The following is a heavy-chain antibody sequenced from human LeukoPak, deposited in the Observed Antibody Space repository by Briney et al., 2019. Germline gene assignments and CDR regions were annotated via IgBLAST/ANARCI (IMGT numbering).Heavy chain of an antibody. D-gene: IGHD2-15*01. CDR1: GLTFSTSN. Sequence: GGSLRLSCAASGLTFSTSNINWVRQAPGKGLEWVSSISSSSSYIYYADSVKGRFTISRDNAKNSLYLQMNSLRAEDTAVYYCARDMFTKSSLTRKDSVVVVAATNWGQGTLVTVSS. J-gene: IGHJ4*02. CDR3: ARDMFTKSSLTRKDSVVVVAATN. CDR2: ISSSSSYI. V-gene: IGHV3-21*01.